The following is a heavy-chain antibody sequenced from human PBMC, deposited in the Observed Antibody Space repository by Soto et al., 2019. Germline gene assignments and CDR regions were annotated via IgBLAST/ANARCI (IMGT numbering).Heavy chain of an antibody. CDR3: ARGYYFDY. J-gene: IGHJ4*02. CDR1: GGSVSSGSYY. CDR2: IYYSGST. V-gene: IGHV4-61*01. Sequence: PSETLSLTCTVSGGSVSSGSYYWSWIRQPPGKGLEWIGYIYYSGSTNYNPSLKSRVTISVDTSKKQFSLKLSSVTAADTAVYYCARGYYFDYWGQGTLVTVSS.